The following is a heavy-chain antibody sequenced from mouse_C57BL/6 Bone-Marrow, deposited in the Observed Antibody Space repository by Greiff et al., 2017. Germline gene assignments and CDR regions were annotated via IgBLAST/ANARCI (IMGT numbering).Heavy chain of an antibody. CDR1: GYSITSGYY. V-gene: IGHV3-6*01. CDR3: ARADGYYDWFAY. CDR2: ISYDGSN. Sequence: EVKLMESGPGLVKPSQSLSLTCSVTGYSITSGYYWNWIRQFPGNKLEWMGYISYDGSNNYNPSLKNRISITRDTSKNQFFLKLNSVTTEDTATYYCARADGYYDWFAYWGQGTLVTVSA. J-gene: IGHJ3*01. D-gene: IGHD2-3*01.